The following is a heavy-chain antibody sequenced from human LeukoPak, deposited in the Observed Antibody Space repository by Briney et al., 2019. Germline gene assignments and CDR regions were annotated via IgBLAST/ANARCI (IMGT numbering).Heavy chain of an antibody. Sequence: PSETLSLTCAVYGGSFSGYYWSWIRQPPGKGLEWIGEINHSGSTNYNPSLKSRVTISVDTSKNQFSLKLSSVTAADTAVYYCARGRKQWLAQLDWYFDLWGRGALVTVSS. D-gene: IGHD6-19*01. CDR3: ARGRKQWLAQLDWYFDL. CDR1: GGSFSGYY. J-gene: IGHJ2*01. CDR2: INHSGST. V-gene: IGHV4-34*01.